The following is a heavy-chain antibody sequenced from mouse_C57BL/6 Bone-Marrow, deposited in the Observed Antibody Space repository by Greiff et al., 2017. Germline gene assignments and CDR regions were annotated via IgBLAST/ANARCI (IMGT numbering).Heavy chain of an antibody. CDR3: ARDDGYFYWYFDV. CDR1: GYTFTSYW. CDR2: IDPSDSYT. V-gene: IGHV1-50*01. Sequence: QVQLQQPGAELVKPGASVKLSCKASGYTFTSYWMQWVKQRPGQGLEWIGEIDPSDSYTNYNQKFKGKATLTVDTSSSTAYMQLSSRTSEDSAVYYCARDDGYFYWYFDVWGTGTTVTVSS. D-gene: IGHD2-3*01. J-gene: IGHJ1*03.